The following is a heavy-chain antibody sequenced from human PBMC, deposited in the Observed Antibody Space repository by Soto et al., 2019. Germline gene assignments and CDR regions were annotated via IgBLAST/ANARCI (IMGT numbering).Heavy chain of an antibody. V-gene: IGHV3-74*01. J-gene: IGHJ4*02. D-gene: IGHD5-12*01. CDR2: IKGDGSET. Sequence: GGSLRRSCAASGFTFSIYWKHWVRQAPGKGLVWVSRIKGDGSETNYAVSVKGRFTISRDNAKNTLYLQLNSLRAEDTAVYYCLRGNSGYGNFDYWGQGTRVTVSS. CDR1: GFTFSIYW. CDR3: LRGNSGYGNFDY.